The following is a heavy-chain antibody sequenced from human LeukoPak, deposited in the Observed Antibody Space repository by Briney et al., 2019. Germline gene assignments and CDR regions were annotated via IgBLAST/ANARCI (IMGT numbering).Heavy chain of an antibody. CDR3: ARDSDYFPNWFDP. J-gene: IGHJ5*02. CDR1: GFTFSSYW. D-gene: IGHD2/OR15-2a*01. V-gene: IGHV3-7*01. Sequence: GGSLRLSCATSGFTFSSYWMRWVRQAPGKGPEWVANIKQDGSEKYYVDSVKGRFTISRDNAKNSLYLQMNSLRAEDTAVYYCARDSDYFPNWFDPWGQGTLVTVSS. CDR2: IKQDGSEK.